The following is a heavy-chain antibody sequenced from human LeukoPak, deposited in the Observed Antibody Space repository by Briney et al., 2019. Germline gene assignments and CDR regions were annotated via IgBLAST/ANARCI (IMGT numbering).Heavy chain of an antibody. Sequence: GGSLRLSCAASGFTFSTYAMNWVRQAPGKGLEWVSGISGSGDSTYSAGSVKGQFTISRDNAKNSLYLQMNSLRAEDTAVYYCARGARSKIDYWGQGTLVTVSS. CDR1: GFTFSTYA. CDR3: ARGARSKIDY. D-gene: IGHD3-10*01. CDR2: ISGSGDST. V-gene: IGHV3-23*01. J-gene: IGHJ4*02.